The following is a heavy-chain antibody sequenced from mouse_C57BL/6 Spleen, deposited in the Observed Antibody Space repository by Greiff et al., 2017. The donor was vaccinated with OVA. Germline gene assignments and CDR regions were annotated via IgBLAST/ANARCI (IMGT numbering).Heavy chain of an antibody. Sequence: VKLQQSDAELVKPGASVMISCKVSGYTFTDHTIHWLKQRPEQGPAWIGFIYPSDGSYTSNETSKGKATLTADKSSSTAYMQLNSLTSEDSAVYFCARGDYGNYEDYFDYWGQGTTLTVSS. CDR3: ARGDYGNYEDYFDY. CDR1: GYTFTDHT. CDR2: IYPSDGSY. J-gene: IGHJ2*01. V-gene: IGHV1-78*01. D-gene: IGHD2-1*01.